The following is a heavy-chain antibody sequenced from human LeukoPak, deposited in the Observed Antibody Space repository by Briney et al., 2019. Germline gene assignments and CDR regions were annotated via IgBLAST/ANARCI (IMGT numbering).Heavy chain of an antibody. CDR1: GFTLSSYA. J-gene: IGHJ3*02. D-gene: IGHD2-21*02. V-gene: IGHV3-23*01. Sequence: GGSLRLSCAASGFTLSSYAMSWVRQAPGKGLECVSAISGSGGSTYYADSVKGRFTISRDNSKNTLYLQMNSLRAEDTAVYYCATDPYYCGGDCYSPSEAFDIWGQGTMVTVSS. CDR3: ATDPYYCGGDCYSPSEAFDI. CDR2: ISGSGGST.